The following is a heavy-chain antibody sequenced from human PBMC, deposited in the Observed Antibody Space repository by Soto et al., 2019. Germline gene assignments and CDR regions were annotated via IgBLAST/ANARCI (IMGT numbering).Heavy chain of an antibody. CDR1: GFTFSSYA. CDR3: AKEGDTMIVVANWFDP. D-gene: IGHD3-22*01. J-gene: IGHJ5*02. CDR2: ISGSGGST. Sequence: LRLSCAASGFTFSSYAMSWVRQAPGKGLEWVSAISGSGGSTYYADSVKGRFTISRDNSKNTLYLQMNSLRAEDTAVYYCAKEGDTMIVVANWFDPWGQGTLVTVSS. V-gene: IGHV3-23*01.